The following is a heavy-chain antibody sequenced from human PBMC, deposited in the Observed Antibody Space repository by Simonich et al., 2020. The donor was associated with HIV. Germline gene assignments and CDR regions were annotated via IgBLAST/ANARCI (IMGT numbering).Heavy chain of an antibody. V-gene: IGHV4-34*04. CDR3: ARRDRELILYFDY. CDR1: GVSFSGYY. CDR2: INHSGIT. Sequence: QVQLQQWGAGLLKPSETLSLTCAVYGVSFSGYYWSWIRQPPGKGLEWIGEINHSGITNNKSSLNSRATISVDKSKNQFSLKLSSVTAADTAIYYCARRDRELILYFDYWGQGNLVTVSS. J-gene: IGHJ4*02. D-gene: IGHD3-3*01.